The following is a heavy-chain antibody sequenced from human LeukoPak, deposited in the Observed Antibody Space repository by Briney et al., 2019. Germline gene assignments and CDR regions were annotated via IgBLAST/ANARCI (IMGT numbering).Heavy chain of an antibody. Sequence: PGGSLRLSRAASGFTFSDYYMSWIRQAPGKGLEWVSYISSSGSTIYYADSVKGRFTISRDNAKNSLYLQMNSLRAEDTAVYYCARDWDYYGSGSYLAYWGQGTLVTVSS. V-gene: IGHV3-11*01. D-gene: IGHD3-10*01. CDR2: ISSSGSTI. CDR3: ARDWDYYGSGSYLAY. J-gene: IGHJ4*02. CDR1: GFTFSDYY.